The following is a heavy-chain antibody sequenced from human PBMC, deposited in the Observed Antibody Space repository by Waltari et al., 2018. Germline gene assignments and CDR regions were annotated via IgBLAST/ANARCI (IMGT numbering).Heavy chain of an antibody. Sequence: EVQLVESGGGLVQPGESLRLSCVASVFTFSSYWMSWVRQAPGKGLEWVSNMSPDGSAKYYGDSVRGRFTVSRDNAQDSMYLHVNSLRAEDTAIYYCSINDAWSFRVWGQGTLVTVSS. V-gene: IGHV3-7*03. CDR3: SINDAWSFRV. J-gene: IGHJ1*01. D-gene: IGHD1-26*01. CDR1: VFTFSSYW. CDR2: MSPDGSAK.